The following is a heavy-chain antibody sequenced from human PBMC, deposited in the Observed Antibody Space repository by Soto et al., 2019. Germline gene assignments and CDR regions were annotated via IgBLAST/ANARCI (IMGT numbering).Heavy chain of an antibody. CDR2: NSPSSGNT. CDR1: GYTFTTYE. J-gene: IGHJ6*02. Sequence: QVQLVQYGAEVKKPGASVKVSCKASGYTFTTYEINWVRQVPGQGHAGMGWNSPSSGNTCYGDRLRARVTMTRSTSRTAACMELSSLRSDDTSVYYCARVGGQLFGDPGMEVWGQGPTVTVSS. CDR3: ARVGGQLFGDPGMEV. D-gene: IGHD3-10*01. V-gene: IGHV1-8*01.